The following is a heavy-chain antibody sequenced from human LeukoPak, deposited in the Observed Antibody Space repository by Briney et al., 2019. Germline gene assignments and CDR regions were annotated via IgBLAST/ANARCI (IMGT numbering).Heavy chain of an antibody. V-gene: IGHV4-38-2*02. CDR1: GCSISIGYY. J-gene: IGHJ4*02. Sequence: SETLSLTCTVSGCSISIGYYWGWIRQPPGKGLEWIGSIYHSGSTYYNPSLKSRVTISVDTSKNQFSLKLSSVTAADTAVYYCARDNGSSSWPTHDYWGQGTLVTVSS. CDR3: ARDNGSSSWPTHDY. D-gene: IGHD6-13*01. CDR2: IYHSGST.